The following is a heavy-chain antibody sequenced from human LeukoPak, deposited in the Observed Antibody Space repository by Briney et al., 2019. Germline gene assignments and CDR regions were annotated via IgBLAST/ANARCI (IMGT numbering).Heavy chain of an antibody. J-gene: IGHJ3*02. CDR2: INHSGST. D-gene: IGHD3-22*01. Sequence: SETLSLTCAVYGGSFSGYYWSWIRQPPGKGLEWIGEINHSGSTNYNPSLKSRVTMSVDTSKNQFSLKLSSVTAADTAVYYCARDYYYDSSGYYRGLFAFDIWGQGTMVTVSS. CDR1: GGSFSGYY. CDR3: ARDYYYDSSGYYRGLFAFDI. V-gene: IGHV4-34*01.